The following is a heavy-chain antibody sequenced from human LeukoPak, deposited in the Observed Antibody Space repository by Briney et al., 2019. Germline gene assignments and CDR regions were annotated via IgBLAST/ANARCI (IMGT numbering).Heavy chain of an antibody. Sequence: PGGSLRLSCAASGFTFSSYWMSWVRQAPGKGLEWIGEINHSGSTNYNPSLKSRVTISVDTSKNQFSLKLSSVTAADTAVYYCARDLESSSWQAGSQAFDYWGQGTLVTVSS. CDR3: ARDLESSSWQAGSQAFDY. CDR2: INHSGST. D-gene: IGHD6-13*01. V-gene: IGHV4-34*01. J-gene: IGHJ4*02. CDR1: GFTFSSYW.